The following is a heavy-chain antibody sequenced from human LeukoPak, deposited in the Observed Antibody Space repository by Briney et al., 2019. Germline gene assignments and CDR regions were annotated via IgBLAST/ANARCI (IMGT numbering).Heavy chain of an antibody. Sequence: GGSLRLSCGASGFTFSSYSMNWVRQAPGKGLEWVSSISSSSGYIYYADSVKGRFTISRDNAKDSLYLQMNSLRAEDTAVYYCARDTSSWYLGGDYYFDYWGQGTLVTVSS. D-gene: IGHD6-13*01. CDR1: GFTFSSYS. CDR3: ARDTSSWYLGGDYYFDY. V-gene: IGHV3-21*01. J-gene: IGHJ4*02. CDR2: ISSSSGYI.